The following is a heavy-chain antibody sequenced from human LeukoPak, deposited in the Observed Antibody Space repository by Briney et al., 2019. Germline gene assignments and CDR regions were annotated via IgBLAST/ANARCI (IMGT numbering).Heavy chain of an antibody. Sequence: GGSLRLSCAASDFSFATYGMGWVRQAPGRGLEWVSSVSGGDPTTYYADSVKGRFTISRDNSKNTLYLHMNSLRAEDTAVYYCAKSRRYYDDAFDIWGQGTMVTVSS. CDR3: AKSRRYYDDAFDI. CDR1: DFSFATYG. CDR2: VSGGDPTT. J-gene: IGHJ3*02. D-gene: IGHD3-22*01. V-gene: IGHV3-23*01.